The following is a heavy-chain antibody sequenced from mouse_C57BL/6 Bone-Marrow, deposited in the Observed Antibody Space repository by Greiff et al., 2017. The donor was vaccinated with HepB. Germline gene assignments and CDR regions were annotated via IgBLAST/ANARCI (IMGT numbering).Heavy chain of an antibody. D-gene: IGHD1-1*01. CDR1: GYTFTNYW. CDR2: IYPGGGYT. V-gene: IGHV1-63*01. CDR3: AGGSSYGYFDY. Sequence: QVQLQQPGAELVRPGTSVKMSCKASGYTFTNYWIGWAKQRPGHGLEWIGDIYPGGGYTNYNEKFKGKATLTADKSSSTAYMQFSSLTSEDSAIYYCAGGSSYGYFDYWGQGTTLTVSS. J-gene: IGHJ2*01.